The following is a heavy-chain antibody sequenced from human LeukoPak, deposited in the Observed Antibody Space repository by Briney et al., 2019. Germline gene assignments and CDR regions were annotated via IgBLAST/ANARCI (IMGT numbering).Heavy chain of an antibody. CDR1: GYTFTIYD. CDR2: MNPNSGNT. CDR3: ARAEDFWSGRDY. Sequence: ASVKVSCKASGYTFTIYDINSVRQATGQGLEWMGWMNPNSGNTGYAQKFQGRVTITRNTSISTAYMELSSLRSEDTAVYYCARAEDFWSGRDYWGQGTLVTVSS. V-gene: IGHV1-8*03. D-gene: IGHD3-3*01. J-gene: IGHJ4*02.